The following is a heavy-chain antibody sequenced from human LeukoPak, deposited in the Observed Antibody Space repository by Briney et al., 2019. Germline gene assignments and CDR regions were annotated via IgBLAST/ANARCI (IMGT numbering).Heavy chain of an antibody. CDR2: ISSSSSSYI. V-gene: IGHV3-21*01. J-gene: IGHJ3*02. Sequence: GGSLRLSCAASGFTFSSYSMNWVRQAPGKGLEWVSSISSSSSSYIYYADSVKGRFTISRDNAKNSLYLQMNSLRAEDTAVYCCARDTLGYCSSTRCRTFDIWGQGTMVTVSS. CDR1: GFTFSSYS. D-gene: IGHD2-2*01. CDR3: ARDTLGYCSSTRCRTFDI.